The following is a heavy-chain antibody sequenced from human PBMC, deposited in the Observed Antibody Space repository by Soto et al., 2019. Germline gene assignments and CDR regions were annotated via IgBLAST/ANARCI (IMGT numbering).Heavy chain of an antibody. J-gene: IGHJ5*02. Sequence: QLQLQESGPGLVKPSETLSLTCTVSGGSISTSSYYWGWIRQLPGKGLEWIGSILYSGSTYYNPSLKLRVTLAVETSKNLFSLKLSSLTAADTAVYSCARHRLFCSGGSCFWFDPWGQGTLVTVSS. CDR1: GGSISTSSYY. V-gene: IGHV4-39*01. CDR3: ARHRLFCSGGSCFWFDP. CDR2: ILYSGST. D-gene: IGHD2-15*01.